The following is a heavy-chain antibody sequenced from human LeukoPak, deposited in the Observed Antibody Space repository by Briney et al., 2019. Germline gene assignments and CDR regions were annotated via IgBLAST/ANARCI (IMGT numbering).Heavy chain of an antibody. CDR2: IYYSGST. CDR1: GGSISSYY. V-gene: IGHV4-59*12. Sequence: SETLSLTCTVSGGSISSYYWSWIRQPPGKGLEWIGYIYYSGSTNYNPSLKSRVTISVDTSKNQFSLKLSSVTAADTAVYYCAREAYIGGWNIDYWGQGTLVTVSS. CDR3: AREAYIGGWNIDY. D-gene: IGHD6-19*01. J-gene: IGHJ4*02.